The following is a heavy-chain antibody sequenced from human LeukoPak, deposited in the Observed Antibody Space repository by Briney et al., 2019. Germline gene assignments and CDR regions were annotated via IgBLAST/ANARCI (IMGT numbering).Heavy chain of an antibody. J-gene: IGHJ4*02. D-gene: IGHD1-26*01. V-gene: IGHV3-48*03. CDR1: GFTFRSYE. CDR2: LSSSGSAF. CDR3: AKVPIRGTYTGDY. Sequence: GGSLRLSCEDSGFTFRSYEMNWVRQAPGKGLEWIAYLSSSGSAFSYADSVKGRFTISRDNSKNTLYMQMNSLRAEDTAVYYCAKVPIRGTYTGDYWGQGALVTVSS.